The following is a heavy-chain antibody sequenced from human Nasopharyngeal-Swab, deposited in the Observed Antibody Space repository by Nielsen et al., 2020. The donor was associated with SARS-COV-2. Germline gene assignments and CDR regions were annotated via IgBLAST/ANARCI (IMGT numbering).Heavy chain of an antibody. CDR3: AREDYYDSSGYPPYYYYGMDV. J-gene: IGHJ6*02. D-gene: IGHD3-22*01. V-gene: IGHV1-46*01. CDR2: INPSGGST. Sequence: WVRQAPGQGLEWMGIINPSGGSTSYAQKFQGRVTMTRDTSTSTVYMELSSLRSEDTAVYYCAREDYYDSSGYPPYYYYGMDVWGQGTPVTVSS.